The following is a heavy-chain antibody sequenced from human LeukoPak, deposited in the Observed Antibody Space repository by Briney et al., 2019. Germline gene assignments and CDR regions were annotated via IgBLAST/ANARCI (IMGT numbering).Heavy chain of an antibody. V-gene: IGHV4-31*03. CDR3: AREAKNPYYYYYYGMDV. CDR2: IYYSGST. Sequence: PSQTLSLTCTVSGGSISSGGYYWSWIRQHPGKGLEWIGYIYYSGSTYYNPSLKSRVTISVDTSKNQFSLKLSSVTAADTAVYYCAREAKNPYYYYYYGMDVWGQGTTVTVSS. J-gene: IGHJ6*02. CDR1: GGSISSGGYY.